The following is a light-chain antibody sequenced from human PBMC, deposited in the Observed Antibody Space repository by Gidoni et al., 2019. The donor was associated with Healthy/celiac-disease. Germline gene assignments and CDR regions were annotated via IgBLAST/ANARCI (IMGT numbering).Light chain of an antibody. CDR3: QQYNNWPSYT. CDR1: QSVSSN. V-gene: IGKV3-15*01. Sequence: EIVMTQSPATLSVPPGERATLSCRASQSVSSNLAWYQQKPGQAPRLLIYGASTRATGSPARSSGSGSGTEFTLTISSRQYEDVAVYYCQQYNNWPSYTFGQGTKLEIK. CDR2: GAS. J-gene: IGKJ2*01.